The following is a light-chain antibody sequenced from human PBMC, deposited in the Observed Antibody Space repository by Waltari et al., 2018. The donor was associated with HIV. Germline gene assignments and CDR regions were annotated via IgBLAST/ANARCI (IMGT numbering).Light chain of an antibody. CDR3: QTWDTGIVL. Sequence: QLVVTQSPSASASLGASVKLTCTLSRGHTKYAIAWHQQQPGKGPRFWMKSNSDGSHRKGDGIPARFSGSSSGTDRYRTISSLQSEDEAVYYCQTWDTGIVLFGGGTEVTV. CDR1: RGHTKYA. V-gene: IGLV4-69*01. CDR2: SNSDGSH. J-gene: IGLJ2*01.